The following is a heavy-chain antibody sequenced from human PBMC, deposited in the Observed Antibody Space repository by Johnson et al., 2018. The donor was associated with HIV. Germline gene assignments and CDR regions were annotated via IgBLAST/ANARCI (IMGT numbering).Heavy chain of an antibody. D-gene: IGHD6-13*01. CDR3: ARIAARGAFDI. J-gene: IGHJ3*02. Sequence: VQLVESGGGLIQPGGSLRLSCAASGFTFSSYDMHWVRQVTRKGLEWVSAIGTAGDTYYPGSVKGRFTISRENAKDSLYLQMNSLRAGDTAVYYCARIAARGAFDIWGQGTMVTVSS. V-gene: IGHV3-13*01. CDR1: GFTFSSYD. CDR2: IGTAGDT.